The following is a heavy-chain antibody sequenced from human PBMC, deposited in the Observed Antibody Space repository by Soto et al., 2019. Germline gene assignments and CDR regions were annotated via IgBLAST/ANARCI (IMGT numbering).Heavy chain of an antibody. D-gene: IGHD2-15*01. Sequence: SETLSLTCTVSGGSISSGDYYWSWIRQPPGKGLEWIGYIYYSGSTYYNPSLKSRVTISVDTSKNQFSLKLSSVTAADTAVYYCASGVVVVVAATLYYYGMDVWGQGTTVTVSS. CDR3: ASGVVVVVAATLYYYGMDV. CDR2: IYYSGST. V-gene: IGHV4-30-4*01. CDR1: GGSISSGDYY. J-gene: IGHJ6*02.